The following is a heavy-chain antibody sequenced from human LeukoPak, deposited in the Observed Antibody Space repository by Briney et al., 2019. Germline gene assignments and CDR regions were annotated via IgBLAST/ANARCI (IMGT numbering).Heavy chain of an antibody. V-gene: IGHV4-34*01. J-gene: IGHJ4*02. CDR3: ARGVSSYYYDSSGYYSSKPFDY. CDR2: INHSGST. CDR1: GGSFSGYY. Sequence: SETLSLTCAVYGGSFSGYYWSWIRQPPGKGLEWIGEINHSGSTNYNPSLKSRVAISVDTSKNQFSLKLSSVTAADTAVYYCARGVSSYYYDSSGYYSSKPFDYWGQGTLVTVSS. D-gene: IGHD3-22*01.